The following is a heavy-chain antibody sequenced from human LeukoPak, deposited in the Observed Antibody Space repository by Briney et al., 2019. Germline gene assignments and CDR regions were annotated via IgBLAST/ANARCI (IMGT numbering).Heavy chain of an antibody. CDR1: GGSISRSSYY. V-gene: IGHV4-39*07. CDR3: AKTDSSGYYYLAFFDY. D-gene: IGHD3-22*01. Sequence: PSETLSLTCSVSGGSISRSSYYWGWIRQPPGKGLEWIGSIYYSGSTYYNPSLKSRVTISVDTSKNQFSLKLSSVTAADTAVYYCAKTDSSGYYYLAFFDYWGQGTLVTVSS. CDR2: IYYSGST. J-gene: IGHJ4*02.